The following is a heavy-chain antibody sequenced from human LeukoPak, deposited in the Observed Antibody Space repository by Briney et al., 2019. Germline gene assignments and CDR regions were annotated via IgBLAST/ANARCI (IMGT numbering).Heavy chain of an antibody. J-gene: IGHJ5*02. CDR1: GYTFTSYY. D-gene: IGHD3-10*01. CDR2: INPSGGST. Sequence: GASVKVSCKASGYTFTSYYMHWVRQAPGQGLEWMGIINPSGGSTSYAQKFQGRVTMTRNTSISTAYMELSSLRSEDTAVYYCARGIGGVYNWFDPWGQGTLVTVSS. V-gene: IGHV1-46*01. CDR3: ARGIGGVYNWFDP.